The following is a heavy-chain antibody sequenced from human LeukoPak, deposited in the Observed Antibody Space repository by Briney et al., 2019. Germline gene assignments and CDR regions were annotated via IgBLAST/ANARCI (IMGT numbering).Heavy chain of an antibody. J-gene: IGHJ3*02. CDR1: GDSVSSNSAA. Sequence: SQTLSLTCAISGDSVSSNSAAWNWIRQSPSRGLEWLGRTYYRSKWYNDYAVSVKSRITINPDTSKNQFSLQLNSVTPEDTAVYYCAREVIAVNWLRRAGGGAFDIWGQGTMVTVSS. V-gene: IGHV6-1*01. D-gene: IGHD5-12*01. CDR3: AREVIAVNWLRRAGGGAFDI. CDR2: TYYRSKWYN.